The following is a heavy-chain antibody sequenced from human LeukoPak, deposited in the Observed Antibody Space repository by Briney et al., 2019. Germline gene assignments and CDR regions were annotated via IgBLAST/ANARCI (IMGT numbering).Heavy chain of an antibody. CDR2: IRSSSSYI. V-gene: IGHV3-21*01. J-gene: IGHJ3*02. D-gene: IGHD2-8*01. CDR1: GFTFSSYS. CDR3: ARMLAARDDAFDI. Sequence: PGGSLRFSCAASGFTFSSYSMNWVRQAPGKGLEWVSSIRSSSSYIYYADSVKGRFTISRDNAKNSLYLQMNSLRAEDTAVYYCARMLAARDDAFDIWGQGTMVTVSS.